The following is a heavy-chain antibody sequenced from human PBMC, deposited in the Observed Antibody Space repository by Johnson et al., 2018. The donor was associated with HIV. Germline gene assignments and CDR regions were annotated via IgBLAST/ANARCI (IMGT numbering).Heavy chain of an antibody. V-gene: IGHV3-11*04. J-gene: IGHJ3*01. CDR3: ARDDDYSRVRAFDF. CDR1: GFTFSDYY. Sequence: QVQLVESGGGLVKPGGSLRLSCAASGFTFSDYYMTWIRQTPGKGLEWVSYISSSGTTVYYAGSVKGRFSLSRDNAKSSLCLQMNSLRVDDPSVYYCARDDDYSRVRAFDFWGQGTTVTVSS. D-gene: IGHD4-11*01. CDR2: ISSSGTTV.